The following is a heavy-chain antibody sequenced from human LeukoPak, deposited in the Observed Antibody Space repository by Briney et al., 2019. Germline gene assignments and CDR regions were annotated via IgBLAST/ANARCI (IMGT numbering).Heavy chain of an antibody. CDR2: IDWDDDK. CDR1: GFSLSTSGMC. V-gene: IGHV2-70*11. D-gene: IGHD6-25*01. J-gene: IGHJ3*02. Sequence: SGPALVKPTQTLTLTCTFSGFSLSTSGMCVSWIRQPPGKALEWLARIDWDDDKYYSTSLKTRLTISKDTSKNQVVLTMTNMDPVDTATYYCAREIAAPSAPGAFDIWGQGTMVTVSS. CDR3: AREIAAPSAPGAFDI.